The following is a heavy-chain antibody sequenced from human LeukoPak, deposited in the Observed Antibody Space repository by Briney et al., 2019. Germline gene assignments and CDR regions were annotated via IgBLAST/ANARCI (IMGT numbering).Heavy chain of an antibody. Sequence: GGSLRLSCAASGFTFSNYAMTWVRQAPGKGLEWVSVISGSGSNTDYADSVKGRFTISRDNSKNTLSLQMNSLRAEDTAIYYCARRDVYAFDSWGQGTLVTVSS. J-gene: IGHJ4*02. CDR1: GFTFSNYA. CDR2: ISGSGSNT. CDR3: ARRDVYAFDS. V-gene: IGHV3-23*01. D-gene: IGHD2/OR15-2a*01.